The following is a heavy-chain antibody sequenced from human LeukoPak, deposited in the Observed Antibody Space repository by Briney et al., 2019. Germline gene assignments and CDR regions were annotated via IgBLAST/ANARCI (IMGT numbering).Heavy chain of an antibody. V-gene: IGHV3-33*08. J-gene: IGHJ4*02. CDR3: ARDALAARRPYYFDY. D-gene: IGHD6-6*01. CDR1: AFTFSSYG. Sequence: PGGSLRLSCAASAFTFSSYGMHWVRQAPGKGLEWVAVIWYDGSNKYYADSVKGRFTISRDNSKNTLYLQMNSLRAEDTAVYYCARDALAARRPYYFDYWGQGTLVTVSS. CDR2: IWYDGSNK.